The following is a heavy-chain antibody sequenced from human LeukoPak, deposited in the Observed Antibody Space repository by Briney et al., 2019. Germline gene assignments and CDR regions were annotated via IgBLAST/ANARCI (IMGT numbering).Heavy chain of an antibody. CDR2: IYPGDSDT. CDR3: ARTYSSGLTPFDAFDI. Sequence: GGSLKISCEASGYSFTNFWVAWVRQMPGKGLEWMGSIYPGDSDTRYSPSFQGQVTISADKSITTAYLQWSSLKASDTAMYYCARTYSSGLTPFDAFDIWGQGTMVTVSS. V-gene: IGHV5-51*01. J-gene: IGHJ3*02. D-gene: IGHD3-22*01. CDR1: GYSFTNFW.